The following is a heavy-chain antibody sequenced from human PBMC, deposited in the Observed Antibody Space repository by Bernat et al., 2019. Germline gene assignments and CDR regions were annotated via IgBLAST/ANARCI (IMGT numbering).Heavy chain of an antibody. CDR2: IKSKTDGGTT. J-gene: IGHJ4*02. V-gene: IGHV3-15*07. Sequence: EVQLVESGGGLVKPGGSLRLSCAASGFTFSNAWMNWVRQAPGKGLEWVGRIKSKTDGGTTDYAAPVKGRFTISRDDSKNTLYLQMNSLKTEDTAVYYCNTDERITIFGVVQKGSDYWGQGTLVTVSS. CDR1: GFTFSNAW. CDR3: NTDERITIFGVVQKGSDY. D-gene: IGHD3-3*01.